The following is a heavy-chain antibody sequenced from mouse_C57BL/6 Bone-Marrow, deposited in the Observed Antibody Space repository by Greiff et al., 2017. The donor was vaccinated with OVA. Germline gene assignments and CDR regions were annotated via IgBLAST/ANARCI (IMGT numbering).Heavy chain of an antibody. Sequence: EVHLVESGPGLVKPSQSLSLTCSVTGYSITSGYYWNWIRQFPGNKLEWMGYISYDGSNNYNPSLKNRISITRDTSKNQFFLKLNSVTTEDTATYYCARKGMWGLRYFDYWGQGTTLTVSS. CDR1: GYSITSGYY. J-gene: IGHJ2*01. CDR2: ISYDGSN. CDR3: ARKGMWGLRYFDY. D-gene: IGHD2-4*01. V-gene: IGHV3-6*01.